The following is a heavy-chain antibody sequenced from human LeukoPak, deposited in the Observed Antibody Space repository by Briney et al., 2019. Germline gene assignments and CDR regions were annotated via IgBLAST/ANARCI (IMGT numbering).Heavy chain of an antibody. CDR1: GGSFSGYY. Sequence: PSETLSLTCAVYGGSFSGYYWSWIRQHPGKGLEWIGYIYYSGSTYYNPSLKSRVTISVDTSKNQFSLKLSSVTAADTAVYYCARNNVAIASGGVDYWGQGTLVTVSS. J-gene: IGHJ4*02. CDR3: ARNNVAIASGGVDY. D-gene: IGHD2-2*02. V-gene: IGHV4-31*11. CDR2: IYYSGST.